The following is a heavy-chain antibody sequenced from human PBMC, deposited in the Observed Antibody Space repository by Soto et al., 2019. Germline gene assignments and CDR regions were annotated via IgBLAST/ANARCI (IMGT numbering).Heavy chain of an antibody. CDR1: GFTFSGYW. D-gene: IGHD1-26*01. V-gene: IGHV3-7*01. Sequence: GGSLRLSCAASGFTFSGYWMSWVRQAPGKGLEWVANINQDGSEKYYVDSVKGRFTISRDNAKNSLYLQMNSLRAEDTAVYYCARESAVGAIDYWGQGTLVTVSS. J-gene: IGHJ4*02. CDR2: INQDGSEK. CDR3: ARESAVGAIDY.